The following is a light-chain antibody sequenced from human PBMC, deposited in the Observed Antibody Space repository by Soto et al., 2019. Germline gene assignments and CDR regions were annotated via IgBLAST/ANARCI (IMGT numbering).Light chain of an antibody. J-gene: IGKJ1*01. CDR2: GVS. CDR3: QQYGDTQT. V-gene: IGKV3-20*01. CDR1: QTVSSSY. Sequence: EIVLTQSPCTLSLSPGERATLSCRSSQTVSSSYLAWYQQKPGRAPRLLIYGVSNRAPGIPDRFSGSGSGTDITLTISRLEPEDFAVYYCQQYGDTQTFGQGTKVDIK.